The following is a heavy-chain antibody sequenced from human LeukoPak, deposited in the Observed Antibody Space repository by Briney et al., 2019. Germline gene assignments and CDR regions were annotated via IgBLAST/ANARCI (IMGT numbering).Heavy chain of an antibody. CDR2: IKQDGSEK. CDR1: GFTFSSYY. CDR3: AKLLGIWSGYTFDY. V-gene: IGHV3-7*03. Sequence: PGGSLRLSCAASGFTFSSYYMSWVRQAPGKGLEWVANIKQDGSEKYYVDSVTGRFTISRDNAKTSLYLQMNSLRAEDTAVYYCAKLLGIWSGYTFDYWGQGTLVTVSS. J-gene: IGHJ4*02. D-gene: IGHD3-3*01.